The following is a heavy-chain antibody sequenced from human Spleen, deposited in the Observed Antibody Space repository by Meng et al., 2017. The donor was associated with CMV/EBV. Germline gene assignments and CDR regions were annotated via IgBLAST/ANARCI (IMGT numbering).Heavy chain of an antibody. Sequence: QLQRGGAGLLKHSEPLSLTYAVYGGSFSGYYWSWIRQPPGKGLEWIGEINHSGSTNYNPSLKSRVTISVDTSKNQFSLKLSSVTAADTAVYYCATVWSGSYRFDYWGQGTLVTVSS. CDR3: ATVWSGSYRFDY. CDR1: GGSFSGYY. CDR2: INHSGST. D-gene: IGHD1-26*01. V-gene: IGHV4-34*01. J-gene: IGHJ4*02.